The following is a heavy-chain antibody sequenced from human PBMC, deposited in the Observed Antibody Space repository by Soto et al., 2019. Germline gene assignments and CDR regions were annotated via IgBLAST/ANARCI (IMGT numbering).Heavy chain of an antibody. Sequence: QVQLVESGGGVVQPGRSLRLSCAASGFTFSSYAMHWVRQAPGKGLEWVAVISYDGSNKYYADSVKGRFTISRDNSKNTLYLQMNSLRAEDTAVYYCARDSVRAAGEEMTTVTGIDYWGQGTLVTVSS. CDR3: ARDSVRAAGEEMTTVTGIDY. D-gene: IGHD4-17*01. CDR2: ISYDGSNK. V-gene: IGHV3-30-3*01. J-gene: IGHJ4*02. CDR1: GFTFSSYA.